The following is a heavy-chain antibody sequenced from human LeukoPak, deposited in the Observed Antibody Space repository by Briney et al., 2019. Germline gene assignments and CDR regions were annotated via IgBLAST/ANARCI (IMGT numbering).Heavy chain of an antibody. Sequence: SETLSLTCAVYGASLSDYYWSWIRQSPGKGLQWIGEVAHKGPTVYSPTLNRKYNPSLKSRVTMSVDPSKNQFSLKLTSVTAADTAVYYCARGEDWFDPWGQGLLVTVSS. J-gene: IGHJ5*02. CDR3: ARGEDWFDP. CDR2: VAHKGPTVYSPTLNR. CDR1: GASLSDYY. V-gene: IGHV4-34*01.